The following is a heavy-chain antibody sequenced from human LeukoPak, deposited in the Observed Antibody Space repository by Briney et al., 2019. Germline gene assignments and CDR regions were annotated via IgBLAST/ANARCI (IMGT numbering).Heavy chain of an antibody. CDR2: INHSGST. V-gene: IGHV4-34*01. J-gene: IGHJ4*02. Sequence: SETLSLTCAVYGGSFSGYYWNWIRQPPGKGLEWIGEINHSGSTNYNPSLKSRVTISVDTSKNQFSLQLSSVTAADTAVYYCARVHMVQGVISYYFDYWGQGTLVTVSS. CDR3: ARVHMVQGVISYYFDY. CDR1: GGSFSGYY. D-gene: IGHD3-10*01.